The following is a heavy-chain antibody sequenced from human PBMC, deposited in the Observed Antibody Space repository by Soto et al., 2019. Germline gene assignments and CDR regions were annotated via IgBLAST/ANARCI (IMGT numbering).Heavy chain of an antibody. CDR3: ARGLRYFDWLLPKAPFDAFDI. D-gene: IGHD3-9*01. Sequence: GASVKVSCKASGSTFTSYGISWVRQAPGQGLEWMGWISAYNGNTNYAQKLQGRVTMTTDTSTSTAYMELRSLRSDDTAVYYCARGLRYFDWLLPKAPFDAFDIWGQGTMVTVSS. J-gene: IGHJ3*02. CDR2: ISAYNGNT. V-gene: IGHV1-18*01. CDR1: GSTFTSYG.